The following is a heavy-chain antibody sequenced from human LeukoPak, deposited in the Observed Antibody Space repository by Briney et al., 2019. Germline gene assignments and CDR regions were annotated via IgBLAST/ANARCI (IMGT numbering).Heavy chain of an antibody. J-gene: IGHJ4*02. D-gene: IGHD2-15*01. CDR3: ARSQRHDCSGNRCYSWGFDS. CDR2: INHSGST. CDR1: GGSFSGYY. Sequence: SETLSLTCAVYGGSFSGYYWSWIRQPPGKGLEWIGEINHSGSTNYNPSLKSRVTISVDTSKNQFSLKLSSVTAADTAVYYCARSQRHDCSGNRCYSWGFDSWGQGTLVTVSS. V-gene: IGHV4-34*01.